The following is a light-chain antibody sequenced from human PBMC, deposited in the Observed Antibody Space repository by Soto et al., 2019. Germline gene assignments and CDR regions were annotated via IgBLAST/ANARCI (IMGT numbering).Light chain of an antibody. CDR3: QSYDRSLSGVYV. CDR1: TSNIGAGYD. V-gene: IGLV1-40*01. CDR2: GNS. Sequence: QSVLTQPPSVSGAPGQRVIISCTGSTSNIGAGYDVHWYQQLPTTAPKLLIYGNSNRPSGVPDRFSGSKSGTSASLAITGLQAEDEADYYCQSYDRSLSGVYVFGTGTKVNVL. J-gene: IGLJ1*01.